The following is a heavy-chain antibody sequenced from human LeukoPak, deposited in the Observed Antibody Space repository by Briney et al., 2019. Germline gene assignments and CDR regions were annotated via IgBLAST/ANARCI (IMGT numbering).Heavy chain of an antibody. Sequence: SETLSLTCTVSGCSISSSSYYWGRIGQPPGKGLEWIGTVYYSGSINYNPSHTSRVTISVDTYKNQFSLKLSDVTAADTAVYYCGRQSYDSSASPMFFDFWGQGTLVTVSS. CDR2: VYYSGSI. CDR3: GRQSYDSSASPMFFDF. CDR1: GCSISSSSYY. V-gene: IGHV4-39*01. D-gene: IGHD3-22*01. J-gene: IGHJ4*02.